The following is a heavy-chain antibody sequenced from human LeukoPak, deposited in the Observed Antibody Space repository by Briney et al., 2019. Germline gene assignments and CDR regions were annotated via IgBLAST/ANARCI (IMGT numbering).Heavy chain of an antibody. J-gene: IGHJ6*03. Sequence: SETLPLTCAVYGGSFSGYYWSWIRQPPGKGLEWIGEINHSGSTNYNPSLKSRVTISVDTSKNQFSLKLSSVTAADTAVYYCARTGRGIKYMDVWGKGTTVTVSS. CDR3: ARTGRGIKYMDV. CDR1: GGSFSGYY. V-gene: IGHV4-34*01. D-gene: IGHD1-14*01. CDR2: INHSGST.